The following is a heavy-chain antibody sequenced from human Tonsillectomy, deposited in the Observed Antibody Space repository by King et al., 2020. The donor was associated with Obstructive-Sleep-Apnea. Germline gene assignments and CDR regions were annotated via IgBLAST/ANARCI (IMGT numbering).Heavy chain of an antibody. CDR2: ISSSSSYI. V-gene: IGHV3-21*01. D-gene: IGHD5-12*01. Sequence: VQLVESGGGLVKPGGSLRLSCAASGFTFSSYSMNWVRQAPGKGLEWVSSISSSSSYIYYADSVKGRLTISRDNAKNSLYLQMNSLRAEDTAVYYCASVWWLRTFDYWGQGTLVTVSS. J-gene: IGHJ4*02. CDR3: ASVWWLRTFDY. CDR1: GFTFSSYS.